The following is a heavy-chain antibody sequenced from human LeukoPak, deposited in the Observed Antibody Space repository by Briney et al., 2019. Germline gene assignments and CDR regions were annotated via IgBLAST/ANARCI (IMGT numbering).Heavy chain of an antibody. CDR3: ARGIAYYDYVWGSYRWKGTFDY. D-gene: IGHD3-16*02. J-gene: IGHJ4*02. CDR1: GGSISGYY. CDR2: IYTSGST. V-gene: IGHV4-4*07. Sequence: SETLSLTCTVSGGSISGYYWSWIRQPAGKGLEWIGRIYTSGSTNYNPSLKSRVTISVDTSKNQFSLKLSSVTAADTAVYYCARGIAYYDYVWGSYRWKGTFDYWGQGTLVTVSS.